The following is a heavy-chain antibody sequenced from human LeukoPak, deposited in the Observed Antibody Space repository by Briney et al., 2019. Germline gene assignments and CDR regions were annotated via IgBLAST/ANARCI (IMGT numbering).Heavy chain of an antibody. D-gene: IGHD3-22*01. CDR3: ARVFLSSAYYYDSSGYWDAFDI. CDR1: GFTFSSYG. V-gene: IGHV3-23*01. Sequence: GGTLRLSCAASGFTFSSYGMSWVRQAPGKGLEWVSAISGSGGSTYYADSVKGRFTISRDNSKNTLYLQMNSLRAEDTAVYYCARVFLSSAYYYDSSGYWDAFDIWGQGTMVTVSS. J-gene: IGHJ3*02. CDR2: ISGSGGST.